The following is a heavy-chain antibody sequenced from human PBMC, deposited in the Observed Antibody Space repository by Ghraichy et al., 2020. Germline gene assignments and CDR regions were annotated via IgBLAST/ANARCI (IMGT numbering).Heavy chain of an antibody. V-gene: IGHV4-34*01. D-gene: IGHD3-10*01. CDR3: ARWGGVDYFGY. CDR1: GGSFSGYY. J-gene: IGHJ4*02. Sequence: SETLSLTCAVYGGSFSGYYWSWIRQPPGKGLEWIGEINHSGSTNYNPSLKSRVTISVDTSKNQFSLKLSAVTAADTAVYYCARWGGVDYFGYWGQGTLVTVSS. CDR2: INHSGST.